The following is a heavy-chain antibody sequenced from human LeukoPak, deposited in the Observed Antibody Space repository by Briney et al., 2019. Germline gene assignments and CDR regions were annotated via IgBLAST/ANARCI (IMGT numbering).Heavy chain of an antibody. Sequence: SETLSLTCAVYGGSFSGYYWSWICQPPGKGLEWIGEINHSGSTNYNPSLKSRVTISVDTSKNQFSLKLSSVTAADTAVYYCAKGIVGATTSDTIDYWGQGTLVTVSS. D-gene: IGHD1-26*01. J-gene: IGHJ4*02. CDR2: INHSGST. CDR1: GGSFSGYY. V-gene: IGHV4-34*01. CDR3: AKGIVGATTSDTIDY.